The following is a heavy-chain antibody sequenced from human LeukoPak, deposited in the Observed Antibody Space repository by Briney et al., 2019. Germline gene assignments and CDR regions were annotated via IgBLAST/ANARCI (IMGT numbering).Heavy chain of an antibody. CDR2: INHSGST. CDR3: ARAVYGDYNDFDY. D-gene: IGHD4-17*01. V-gene: IGHV4-34*01. J-gene: IGHJ4*02. Sequence: SETLSLTCAVYGGSFSGYYWSWIRQPPGKGLEWIGEINHSGSTNYNPSLKSRVTISVDASKNQFSLKLSSVTAADTAVYYCARAVYGDYNDFDYWGQGTLVTVSS. CDR1: GGSFSGYY.